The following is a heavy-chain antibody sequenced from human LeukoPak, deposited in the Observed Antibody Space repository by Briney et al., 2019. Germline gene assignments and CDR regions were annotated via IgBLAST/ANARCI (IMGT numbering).Heavy chain of an antibody. Sequence: PGGSLRLSCAASRFTFSSYAMHWVRQAPGKGLEWVSSISSSSSYIYYANSVKGRFTISRDNAKNSLYLQMNSLRAEDTAVYYCARVGAENWFDPWGQGTLVTVSS. CDR1: RFTFSSYA. CDR3: ARVGAENWFDP. V-gene: IGHV3-21*01. J-gene: IGHJ5*02. CDR2: ISSSSSYI.